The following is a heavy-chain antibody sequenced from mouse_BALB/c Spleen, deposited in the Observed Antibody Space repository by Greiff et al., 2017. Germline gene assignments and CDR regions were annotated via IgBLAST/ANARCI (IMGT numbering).Heavy chain of an antibody. J-gene: IGHJ2*01. Sequence: VQLQQSGPELVRPGVSVKISCKGSGYTFTDYAMHWVKQSHAKSLEWIGVISTYYGNTNYNQKFKGKATMTVDKSSSTAYMELARLTSEDSAIYYCARFYDGYSDYWGQGTTLTVSS. CDR3: ARFYDGYSDY. V-gene: IGHV1-67*01. CDR1: GYTFTDYA. D-gene: IGHD2-3*01. CDR2: ISTYYGNT.